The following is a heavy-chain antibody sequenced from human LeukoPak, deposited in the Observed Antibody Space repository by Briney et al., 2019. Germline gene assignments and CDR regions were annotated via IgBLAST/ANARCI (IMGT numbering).Heavy chain of an antibody. D-gene: IGHD6-13*01. CDR3: AREGNSWYDY. V-gene: IGHV3-21*01. CDR1: GFTFTTYT. J-gene: IGHJ4*02. Sequence: GSLRLSCAASGFTFTTYTMHWLRQAPGKGLEWVSSISSRSSHIDYTDSVKGRFIISRDNAKNSLYLQMNSLRAEDTAVYYCAREGNSWYDYWGQGTLVTVSS. CDR2: ISSRSSHI.